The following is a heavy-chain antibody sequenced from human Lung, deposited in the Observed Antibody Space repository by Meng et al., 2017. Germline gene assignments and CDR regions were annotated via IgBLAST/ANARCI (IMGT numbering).Heavy chain of an antibody. D-gene: IGHD4-11*01. Sequence: QLQLRKGGAVPLKPSEPPFLLGVVSGGSFSDYYWSWIRQPPGKGLEWIGEINHSGGTNYNPYLESRATISVDTSQNNLSLKLSSVTAADSAVYYCARGPTTMAHDFDYWGQGTLVTVSS. J-gene: IGHJ4*02. CDR3: ARGPTTMAHDFDY. CDR1: GGSFSDYY. CDR2: INHSGGT. V-gene: IGHV4-34*01.